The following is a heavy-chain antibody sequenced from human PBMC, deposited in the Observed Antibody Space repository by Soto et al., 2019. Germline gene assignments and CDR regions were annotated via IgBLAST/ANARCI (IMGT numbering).Heavy chain of an antibody. J-gene: IGHJ4*02. CDR3: ARGPDPTSADF. CDR1: GYTFSHFG. Sequence: QVQLVQSGAEVKKPGASLRVSCKASGYTFSHFGTNWVRQTPGQGLEWMGWLNTYNGNTHFAVKFQGRVTMTTDTSTSPASMDLRSLTSDDTAVYYCARGPDPTSADFWGQGTLVTVSS. CDR2: LNTYNGNT. V-gene: IGHV1-18*01.